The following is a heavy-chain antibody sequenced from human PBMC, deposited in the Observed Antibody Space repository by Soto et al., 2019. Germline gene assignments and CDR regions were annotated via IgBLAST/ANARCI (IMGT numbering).Heavy chain of an antibody. CDR3: ARRYGPGFDY. CDR1: GGSISSGGYY. J-gene: IGHJ4*02. V-gene: IGHV4-61*08. CDR2: IYYSGST. D-gene: IGHD4-17*01. Sequence: SETLSLTCTVSGGSISSGGYYWSWIRQHPGKGLEWIGYIYYSGSTNYNPSLKSRVTISVDTSKNQFSLKLSSVAAADTAVYYCARRYGPGFDYWGQGTLVTVSS.